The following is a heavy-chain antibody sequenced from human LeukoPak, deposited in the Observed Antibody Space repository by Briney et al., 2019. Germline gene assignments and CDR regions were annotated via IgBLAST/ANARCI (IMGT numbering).Heavy chain of an antibody. J-gene: IGHJ4*02. V-gene: IGHV5-51*01. CDR3: ARGRRYFDWLCHTNFDY. Sequence: KLGESLKISCKGSGYSFTSYWIGWVRQMPGKGLEWMGIIYPGDSDTSYSPSFQGQVTISADKSISTAYLQWSSLKASDSAMYYCARGRRYFDWLCHTNFDYWGQGTLVTVSS. CDR1: GYSFTSYW. D-gene: IGHD3-9*01. CDR2: IYPGDSDT.